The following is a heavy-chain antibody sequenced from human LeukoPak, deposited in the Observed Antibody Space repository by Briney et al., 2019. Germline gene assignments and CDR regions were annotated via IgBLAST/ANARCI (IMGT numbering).Heavy chain of an antibody. CDR3: ARSPPHIAAAAYYFDY. CDR2: INHSGST. Sequence: SETLSLTCAVYGGSFSGYYWSWIRQPPGKGLEWIGEINHSGSTNYKPSLKSRVTISVDTSKNQFSLKLSSVTAADTAVYYCARSPPHIAAAAYYFDYWGQGTLVTVSS. CDR1: GGSFSGYY. V-gene: IGHV4-34*01. J-gene: IGHJ4*02. D-gene: IGHD6-13*01.